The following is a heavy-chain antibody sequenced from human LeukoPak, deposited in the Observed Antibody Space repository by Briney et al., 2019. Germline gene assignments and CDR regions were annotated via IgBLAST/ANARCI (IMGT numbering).Heavy chain of an antibody. Sequence: SETLSLTCTVSGVSISSYYWSWIRQPPGKGLEWIGYRYYRGSTNYNPSLKRRVTISVDTSKNQFSLKLSSVTAADTAVYYCATLGSFDYWGQGTLVTVSS. CDR1: GVSISSYY. J-gene: IGHJ4*02. V-gene: IGHV4-59*01. CDR3: ATLGSFDY. D-gene: IGHD7-27*01. CDR2: RYYRGST.